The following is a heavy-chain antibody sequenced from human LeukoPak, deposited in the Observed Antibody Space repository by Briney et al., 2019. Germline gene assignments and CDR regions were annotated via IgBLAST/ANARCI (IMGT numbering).Heavy chain of an antibody. D-gene: IGHD3-9*01. Sequence: PSETLSLTCAVYGGSFSGYYWSWIRQPPGKGLEWIGYIYYSGSTNYNPSLKSRVTISVDTSKNQFSLKLSSVTAADTAVYYCARDKGLRYFDWLGFDPWGQGTLVTVSS. CDR3: ARDKGLRYFDWLGFDP. CDR1: GGSFSGYY. V-gene: IGHV4-59*01. J-gene: IGHJ5*02. CDR2: IYYSGST.